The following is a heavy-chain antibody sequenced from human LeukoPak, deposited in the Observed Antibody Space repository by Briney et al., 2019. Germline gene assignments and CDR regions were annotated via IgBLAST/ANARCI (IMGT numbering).Heavy chain of an antibody. CDR3: ARSSWDWGVLDY. V-gene: IGHV3-53*01. J-gene: IGHJ4*02. D-gene: IGHD7-27*01. CDR1: GFTVSSNY. CDR2: IYSGGST. Sequence: GGSLRLSCAASGFTVSSNYMSWVREAPGKGLEWVSVIYSGGSTYYADSVKGRFTISRDNSKNTLYLQMNSLRAEDTAVYYCARSSWDWGVLDYWGQGTLVTVSS.